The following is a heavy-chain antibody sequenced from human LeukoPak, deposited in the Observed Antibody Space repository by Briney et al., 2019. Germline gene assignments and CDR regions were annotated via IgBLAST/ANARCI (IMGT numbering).Heavy chain of an antibody. CDR2: ISYDGSNK. CDR3: ARVDERGDDAFDI. J-gene: IGHJ3*02. D-gene: IGHD1-1*01. V-gene: IGHV3-30*04. CDR1: GFTFSSYA. Sequence: GGSLRLSCAASGFTFSSYAMHWVRQAPGKGLEWVAVISYDGSNKYYADSVKGRFTISRDNSKNTLYLQMNSLRAEDTAVYYCARVDERGDDAFDIWGQGTMVTVSS.